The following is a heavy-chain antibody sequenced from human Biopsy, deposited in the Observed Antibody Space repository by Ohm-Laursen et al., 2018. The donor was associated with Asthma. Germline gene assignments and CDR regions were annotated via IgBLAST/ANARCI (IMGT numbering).Heavy chain of an antibody. CDR3: ARGQKSAGDRWFDP. CDR2: INPNSGGT. Sequence: ASVKVSCKASGYTFIGRHIHWMRQAPGQGLEWMGRINPNSGGTNYAQKFQGRVTMTRDTSISTAYMEVSRLRSDDTAAYYCARGQKSAGDRWFDPWGQGTLVTVSS. J-gene: IGHJ5*02. D-gene: IGHD6-13*01. CDR1: GYTFIGRH. V-gene: IGHV1-2*06.